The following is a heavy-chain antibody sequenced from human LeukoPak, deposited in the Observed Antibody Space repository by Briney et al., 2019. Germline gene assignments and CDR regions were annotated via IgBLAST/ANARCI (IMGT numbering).Heavy chain of an antibody. J-gene: IGHJ4*02. Sequence: GGSLRLSCTVSGFTFSSYSLNWVRQAPGKGLEWASSISSSSSFMYYADSVKGRFTISRDNAKNALYLQMNSLRAEDTAVYYCVRVDHSLGKTYFDYWGQGTLVIVSS. CDR1: GFTFSSYS. D-gene: IGHD2-21*01. V-gene: IGHV3-21*01. CDR2: ISSSSSFM. CDR3: VRVDHSLGKTYFDY.